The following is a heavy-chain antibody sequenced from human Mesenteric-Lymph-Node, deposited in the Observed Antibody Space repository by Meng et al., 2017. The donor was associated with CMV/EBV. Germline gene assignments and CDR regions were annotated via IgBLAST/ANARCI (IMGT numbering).Heavy chain of an antibody. J-gene: IGHJ4*02. CDR2: IRYDGSNK. D-gene: IGHD3-9*01. V-gene: IGHV3-30*02. Sequence: GESLKISCAASGFTFSSYGMHWVRQAPGKGLEWVAFIRYDGSNKYYADSVKGRFTISRDNSKNTLYLQMNSLRAEDTAVYYCAKDPRVRILTGYHPPDYWGQGTLVTVLL. CDR1: GFTFSSYG. CDR3: AKDPRVRILTGYHPPDY.